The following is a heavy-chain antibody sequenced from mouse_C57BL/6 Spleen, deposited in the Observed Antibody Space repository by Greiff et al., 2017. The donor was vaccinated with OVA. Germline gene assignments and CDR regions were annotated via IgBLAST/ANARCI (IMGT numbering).Heavy chain of an antibody. J-gene: IGHJ2*01. CDR1: GYTFTDYN. Sequence: VQLQQSGPELVKPGASVKIPCKASGYTFTDYNMDWVKQSHGKSLEWIGDINPNNGGTIYNQKFKGKATLTVDKSSSTAYMELRSLTSEDTAVYYCARALYDYDDYFDYWGQGTTLTVSS. CDR2: INPNNGGT. CDR3: ARALYDYDDYFDY. D-gene: IGHD2-4*01. V-gene: IGHV1-18*01.